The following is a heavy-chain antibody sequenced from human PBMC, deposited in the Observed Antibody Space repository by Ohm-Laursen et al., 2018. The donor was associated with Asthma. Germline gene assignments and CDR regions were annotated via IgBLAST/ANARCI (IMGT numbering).Heavy chain of an antibody. CDR1: GGSFSGYY. J-gene: IGHJ4*02. CDR2: INHSGST. V-gene: IGHV4-34*01. Sequence: PSQTLSLTWAVYGGSFSGYYWSWIRQPPGKGLEWIGEINHSGSTNYNPSLKSRVTISVDTSKNQFSLKLSSVTAADTAVFYCARGVTGTYYFDYWGQGTLVTVSS. D-gene: IGHD1-7*01. CDR3: ARGVTGTYYFDY.